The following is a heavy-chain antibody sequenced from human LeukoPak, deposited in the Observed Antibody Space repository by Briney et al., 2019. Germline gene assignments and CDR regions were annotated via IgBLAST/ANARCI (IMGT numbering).Heavy chain of an antibody. CDR2: IIPIFGTA. J-gene: IGHJ5*02. V-gene: IGHV1-69*06. CDR1: GGTFSSYA. CDR3: AIAAAGTGWFDP. Sequence: VASVKVSCKASGGTFSSYAISWVRRAPGQGLEWMGGIIPIFGTANYAQKFQGRVTITADKSTSTAYMELSGLRSEDTAVYYCAIAAAGTGWFDPWGQGTLVTVSS. D-gene: IGHD6-13*01.